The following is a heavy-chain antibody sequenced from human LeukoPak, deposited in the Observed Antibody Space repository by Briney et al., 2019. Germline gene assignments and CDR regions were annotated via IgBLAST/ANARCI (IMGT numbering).Heavy chain of an antibody. J-gene: IGHJ4*02. Sequence: PSETLSLTCTVSGGPTRSYYWGWVRQPAGKRLEWIGRICASGSTDYNPSLKSRVTMSVDTSKNQFSLRLSSVTAADTAVYYCSREGRSSTPGYWGQGALVTVSS. V-gene: IGHV4-4*07. CDR3: SREGRSSTPGY. D-gene: IGHD2-15*01. CDR2: ICASGST. CDR1: GGPTRSYY.